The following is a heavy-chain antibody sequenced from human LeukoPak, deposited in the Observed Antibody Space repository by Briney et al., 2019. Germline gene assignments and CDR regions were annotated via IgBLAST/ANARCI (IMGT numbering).Heavy chain of an antibody. CDR3: ARERGYCSGGSCYSPRDFDY. CDR1: GFTLSSYS. J-gene: IGHJ4*02. CDR2: ISSSSSTI. V-gene: IGHV3-48*02. D-gene: IGHD2-15*01. Sequence: GRSLRLSCAASGFTLSSYSMNWVRQAPGKGLGWVSYISSSSSTIYYADSVKGRFTISRDNAKNPLYLQMNSLRDEDTAVYYCARERGYCSGGSCYSPRDFDYWGQGTLVTVSS.